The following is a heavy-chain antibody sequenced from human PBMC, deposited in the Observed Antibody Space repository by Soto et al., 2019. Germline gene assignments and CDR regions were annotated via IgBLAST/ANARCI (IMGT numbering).Heavy chain of an antibody. J-gene: IGHJ2*01. D-gene: IGHD2-2*01. Sequence: QVQLVQSGAEVKKPGSSVKVSCKASRGTFSSYTITWVRQAPGQGLEWMGRIIPVLGLPNYAQKFQGRVTITADKSTSTAYMELSSLRSEDTAVYYCATDRCRSTSGARGYWYFDLWGRGTLVTVSS. CDR3: ATDRCRSTSGARGYWYFDL. V-gene: IGHV1-69*08. CDR2: IIPVLGLP. CDR1: RGTFSSYT.